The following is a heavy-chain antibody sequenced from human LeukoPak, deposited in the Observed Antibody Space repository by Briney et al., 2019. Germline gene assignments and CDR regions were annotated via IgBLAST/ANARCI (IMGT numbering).Heavy chain of an antibody. D-gene: IGHD6-13*01. CDR1: GFTFDDYG. CDR2: INWNGGST. CDR3: AREREGIAAAGTGFLWFDP. J-gene: IGHJ5*02. V-gene: IGHV3-20*01. Sequence: GGSLRLSCAASGFTFDDYGMSWVRQAPGKGLEWVSGINWNGGSTGYADSVKGRFTISRDNAKNSLHLQMNSLRAEDTALYHCAREREGIAAAGTGFLWFDPWGQGTLVTVSS.